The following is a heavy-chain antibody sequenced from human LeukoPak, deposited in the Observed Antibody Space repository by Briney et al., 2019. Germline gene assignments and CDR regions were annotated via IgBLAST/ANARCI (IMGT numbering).Heavy chain of an antibody. V-gene: IGHV4-34*01. Sequence: PSETLSLTCAVYGGSFSGYYWSWIRQPPGKGLEWIGEINHSGSTNYNPSLKSRVTISVDTSKNQFSLKLSSVTAADTAVYYCARDRGTAMVLDYWGQGTLVTVSS. D-gene: IGHD5-18*01. CDR3: ARDRGTAMVLDY. CDR2: INHSGST. CDR1: GGSFSGYY. J-gene: IGHJ4*02.